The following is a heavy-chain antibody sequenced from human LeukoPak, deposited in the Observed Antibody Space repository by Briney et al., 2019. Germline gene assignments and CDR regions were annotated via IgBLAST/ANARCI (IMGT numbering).Heavy chain of an antibody. Sequence: GGSLRLSCAASGFTFSSYAMTWVRQAPGKGLEWVSSISGGGGTTDQADSVKGRFTISRDNSKNTLDLQMKSLRAEDTAVYYCAKSSAYGDYNPYYYYYYMDVWGKGTTVTVSS. CDR1: GFTFSSYA. V-gene: IGHV3-23*01. J-gene: IGHJ6*03. D-gene: IGHD4-17*01. CDR2: ISGGGGTT. CDR3: AKSSAYGDYNPYYYYYYMDV.